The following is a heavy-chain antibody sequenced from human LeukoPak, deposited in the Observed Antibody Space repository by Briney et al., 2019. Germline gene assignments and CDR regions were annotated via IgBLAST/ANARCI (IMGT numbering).Heavy chain of an antibody. CDR3: ARGYSSGSLFDY. D-gene: IGHD3-22*01. Sequence: SVKVPCKASGGTFTSYAISWVRQAPGQGLEWMGGIIPIFGTANYAQKFQGRVTITTDESTSTAYMELSSLRSEDTAVYYCARGYSSGSLFDYWGQGTLVTVSS. J-gene: IGHJ4*02. CDR2: IIPIFGTA. V-gene: IGHV1-69*05. CDR1: GGTFTSYA.